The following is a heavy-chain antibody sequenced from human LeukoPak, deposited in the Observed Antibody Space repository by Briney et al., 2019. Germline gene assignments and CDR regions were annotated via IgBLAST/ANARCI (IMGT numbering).Heavy chain of an antibody. CDR1: GFSFSSYG. D-gene: IGHD5-18*01. CDR3: AKSDTAMVPGYY. V-gene: IGHV3-30*02. Sequence: GGSLRLSCAASGFSFSSYGMHWVRQAPGKGLEWVAFIRYDGSNKYYADSVKGRFTISRDNSKNTLYLQTNSLRAEDTAVYYCAKSDTAMVPGYYWGQGTLVTVSS. J-gene: IGHJ4*02. CDR2: IRYDGSNK.